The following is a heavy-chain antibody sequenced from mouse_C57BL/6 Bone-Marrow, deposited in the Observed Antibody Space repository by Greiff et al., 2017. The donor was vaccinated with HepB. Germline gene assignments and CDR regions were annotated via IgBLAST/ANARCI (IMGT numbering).Heavy chain of an antibody. V-gene: IGHV1-82*01. J-gene: IGHJ4*01. CDR2: IYPGDGDT. CDR3: ARSMSTVVAHYAMDY. CDR1: GYAFSSSW. D-gene: IGHD1-1*01. Sequence: QVQLQQSGPELVKPGASVKISCKASGYAFSSSWMNWVKQRPGKGLEWIGRIYPGDGDTNYNGKFKGKATLTADKSSSTDYMQLSSLTSEDSAVYFCARSMSTVVAHYAMDYWGQGTSVTVSS.